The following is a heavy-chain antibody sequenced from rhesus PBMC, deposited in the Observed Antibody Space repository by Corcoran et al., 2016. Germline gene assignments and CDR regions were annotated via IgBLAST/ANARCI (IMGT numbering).Heavy chain of an antibody. V-gene: IGHV4-106*01. J-gene: IGHJ4*01. CDR1: GGSISDYYI. CDR2: IYGGRRRT. CDR3: ARDRESEYSNYVRKFAY. D-gene: IGHD4-23*01. Sequence: QVQLQESGPGVVKPSETLSLTSAVSGGSISDYYIWSWIRQPPGKGLEWIGYIYGGRRRTISHPSLKSRVIISMDTSKNHFSLKLRSVTAADTAVYYCARDRESEYSNYVRKFAYWGQGVLVTVSS.